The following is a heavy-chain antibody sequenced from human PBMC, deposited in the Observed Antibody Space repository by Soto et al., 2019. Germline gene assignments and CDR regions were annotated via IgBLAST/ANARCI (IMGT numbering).Heavy chain of an antibody. V-gene: IGHV3-15*01. CDR2: IKSKTDGGTT. Sequence: RLSCSASGFTFSNAWMSWVRQAPGKGLEWVCRIKSKTDGGTTDYAAPVKGRFTISRDDSKNTLDLQMNSLKTEDTAVYYCTTALGMVVTAIEYWGQGTLVIVSS. CDR1: GFTFSNAW. CDR3: TTALGMVVTAIEY. D-gene: IGHD2-21*02. J-gene: IGHJ4*02.